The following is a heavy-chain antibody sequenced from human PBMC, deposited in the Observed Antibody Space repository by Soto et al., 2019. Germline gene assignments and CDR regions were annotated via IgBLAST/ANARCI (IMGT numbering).Heavy chain of an antibody. V-gene: IGHV3-23*01. CDR3: AKVSEGPRYCSSTSCYADYYYYGMDV. Sequence: PGGSLRLSCAASGFTFSSYAMSWVRQAPGKGLEWVSAISGSGGSTYYADSVKGRFTISRDNSKNTLYLQMNSLRAEDTAVYYCAKVSEGPRYCSSTSCYADYYYYGMDVWGQGTTVTVSS. CDR2: ISGSGGST. CDR1: GFTFSSYA. J-gene: IGHJ6*02. D-gene: IGHD2-2*01.